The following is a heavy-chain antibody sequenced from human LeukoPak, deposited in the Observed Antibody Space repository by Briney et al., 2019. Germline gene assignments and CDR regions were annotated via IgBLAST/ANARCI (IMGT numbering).Heavy chain of an antibody. CDR3: ARPYGSGSYYNLLGY. CDR1: GGTFSSYT. Sequence: GSSVRVSCKASGGTFSSYTINWVRQAPGQGREWMGGIIPVFGTANYVQKFQGRVTITADESTSTAYMELSSLRSEDTAVYYCARPYGSGSYYNLLGYWGQGTLVTVSS. J-gene: IGHJ4*02. V-gene: IGHV1-69*01. CDR2: IIPVFGTA. D-gene: IGHD3-10*01.